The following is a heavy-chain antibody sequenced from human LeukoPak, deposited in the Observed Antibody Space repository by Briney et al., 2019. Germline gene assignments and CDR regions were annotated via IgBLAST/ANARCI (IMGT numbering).Heavy chain of an antibody. CDR2: IYHSGST. Sequence: SETLSLTCAVSGGSISSSNWWSWVCQPPGKGLEWIGEIYHSGSTNYNPSLKSRVTISADTSQNQFSLKLSSVTAADTAVYYCASRKLGNDYWGQGTLVTVSS. D-gene: IGHD7-27*01. J-gene: IGHJ4*02. CDR3: ASRKLGNDY. CDR1: GGSISSSNW. V-gene: IGHV4-4*02.